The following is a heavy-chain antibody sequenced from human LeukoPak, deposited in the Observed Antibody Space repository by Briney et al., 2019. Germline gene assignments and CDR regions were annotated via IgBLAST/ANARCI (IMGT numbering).Heavy chain of an antibody. D-gene: IGHD3-3*01. V-gene: IGHV1-46*01. CDR2: ISPSGGST. J-gene: IGHJ6*03. CDR3: ARDARDTIFGVVLDADYYYYMDV. CDR1: GYTFTSNY. Sequence: GASVKVSCKAFGYTFTSNYMHWVRQAPGQGPEWMGVISPSGGSTTYAQKFQGRVTLTRDMSTSTDYLELNRLRSDDTAVYYCARDARDTIFGVVLDADYYYYMDVWGKGTTVTVSS.